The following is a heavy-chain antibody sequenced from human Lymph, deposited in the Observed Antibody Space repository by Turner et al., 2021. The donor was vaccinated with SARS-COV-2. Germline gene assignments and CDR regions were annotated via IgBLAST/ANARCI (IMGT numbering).Heavy chain of an antibody. CDR3: ATVLCSGGSCYYYGMDV. J-gene: IGHJ6*02. V-gene: IGHV3-53*01. CDR2: IYSGGST. Sequence: EVQLVESGGGLIQPGGSLRLSCAASGFTVSYNYMTWVRQAPGKGLEWVSVIYSGGSTYYADSVKGRFTISRDSSKNTLYLQMNSLRAEDTAVYYCATVLCSGGSCYYYGMDVWGQGTTVTVSS. D-gene: IGHD2-15*01. CDR1: GFTVSYNY.